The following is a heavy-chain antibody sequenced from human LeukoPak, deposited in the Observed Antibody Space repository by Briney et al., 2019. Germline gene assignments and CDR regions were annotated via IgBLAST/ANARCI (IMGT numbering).Heavy chain of an antibody. CDR1: GGTFSSYA. V-gene: IGHV1-69*04. D-gene: IGHD3-22*01. J-gene: IGHJ4*02. CDR3: ARGRRVDSSGQIDY. Sequence: SVKVSCKASGGTFSSYAISWVRQAPGQGLEWMGRIIPILGIANYAQKFQGRVTITADKSTSTAYMELSSLRSEDTAVYYCARGRRVDSSGQIDYWGQGTLVTVSS. CDR2: IIPILGIA.